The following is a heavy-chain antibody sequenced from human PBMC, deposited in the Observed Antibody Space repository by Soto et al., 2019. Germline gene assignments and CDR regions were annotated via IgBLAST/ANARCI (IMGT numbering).Heavy chain of an antibody. CDR3: ASEALCGADCYFFEY. Sequence: PVGSLRLRCAGYRLTFRNPAMFWVRQATGQGLEWVSKINYSGSNIYYSKSVKGRFPIFRDNGKNSMYLQMNILTDEDTAIYFCASEALCGADCYFFEYWGPGTLVTVSS. CDR2: INYSGSNI. V-gene: IGHV3-48*03. J-gene: IGHJ4*02. D-gene: IGHD2-21*02. CDR1: RLTFRNPA.